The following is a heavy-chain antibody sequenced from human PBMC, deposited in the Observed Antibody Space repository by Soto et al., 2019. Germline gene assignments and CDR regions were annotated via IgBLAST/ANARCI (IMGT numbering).Heavy chain of an antibody. D-gene: IGHD6-19*01. CDR3: AREEAGIAVAGTLGYNWFDP. J-gene: IGHJ5*02. CDR1: GGTFSSYA. V-gene: IGHV1-69*13. CDR2: IIPIFGTA. Sequence: ASVKVSCKASGGTFSSYAISWVRQAPGQGLEWMGGIIPIFGTANYAQKFQGRVTITADESTSTAYMELSSLRSEDTAVYYCAREEAGIAVAGTLGYNWFDPWGQGTLVTVS.